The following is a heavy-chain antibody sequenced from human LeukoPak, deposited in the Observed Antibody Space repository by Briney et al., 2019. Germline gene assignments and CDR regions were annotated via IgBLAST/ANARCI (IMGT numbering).Heavy chain of an antibody. D-gene: IGHD6-6*01. J-gene: IGHJ4*02. Sequence: SETLSLTCTVSGGSISSSSYYWGWIRQPLGKGLEWIGSIYYSGSTYYNPSLKSRVTISVDTSKNQFSLKLSSVTAADTAVYYCARRGSIAARVRLSDYWGQGTLVTVSS. CDR2: IYYSGST. CDR1: GGSISSSSYY. CDR3: ARRGSIAARVRLSDY. V-gene: IGHV4-39*01.